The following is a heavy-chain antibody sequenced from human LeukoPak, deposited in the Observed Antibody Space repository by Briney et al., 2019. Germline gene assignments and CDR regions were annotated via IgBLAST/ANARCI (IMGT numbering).Heavy chain of an antibody. CDR1: GYGFTSYW. Sequence: GESLKFSCKVSGYGFTSYWIGWVGQMPGKGRGWMGIIYPGDADTGYSPSFQGQVTISADKSISTACLQWSSLKASDTAMYYCASGNSGAFFDYWGQGTLVTVSS. V-gene: IGHV5-51*01. D-gene: IGHD6-19*01. J-gene: IGHJ4*02. CDR3: ASGNSGAFFDY. CDR2: IYPGDADT.